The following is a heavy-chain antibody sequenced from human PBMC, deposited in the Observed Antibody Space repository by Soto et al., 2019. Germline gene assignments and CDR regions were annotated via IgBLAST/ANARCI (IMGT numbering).Heavy chain of an antibody. V-gene: IGHV1-18*01. CDR3: ARVGVGLAAPRVWPY. Sequence: QVQLAQSGAEGKKPGASVKVSCKASGYTFTSYGISWVRQAPGQGLEWMAWINPYNGNTKYAEKFLGRVTVTTDTSTATAYMEVRSLTSDDTSVFYCARVGVGLAAPRVWPYWGQGTPVTPSS. D-gene: IGHD6-13*01. J-gene: IGHJ4*02. CDR2: INPYNGNT. CDR1: GYTFTSYG.